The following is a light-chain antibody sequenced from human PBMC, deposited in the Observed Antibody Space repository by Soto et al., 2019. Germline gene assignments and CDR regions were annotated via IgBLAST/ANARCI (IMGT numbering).Light chain of an antibody. CDR1: SSDVGGHNS. V-gene: IGLV2-14*01. Sequence: QSALTQPASVSGSPGQSITISCTGTSSDVGGHNSVAWYQHNPGKAPKLMIYDVSNRPSGVSNRFSGSKSGNTASLTISGLQPEDEGDYYCSSYTSTSTPWVFGGGTQLTVL. J-gene: IGLJ7*01. CDR3: SSYTSTSTPWV. CDR2: DVS.